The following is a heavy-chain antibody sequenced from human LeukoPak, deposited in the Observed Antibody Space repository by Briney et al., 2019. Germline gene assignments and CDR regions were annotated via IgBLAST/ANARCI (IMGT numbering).Heavy chain of an antibody. V-gene: IGHV4-4*07. CDR2: VHSSGST. CDR3: ARDAVAYGSGSHDF. CDR1: GASIGSFY. J-gene: IGHJ4*02. D-gene: IGHD3-10*01. Sequence: SETLSLTCTVSGASIGSFYWSWIRQPAGKGLEWIGRVHSSGSTNYIPSIKSRVTMSVDTSKNQFSLKLNSVTAADTAMYYCARDAVAYGSGSHDFWGQGTLHSVPS.